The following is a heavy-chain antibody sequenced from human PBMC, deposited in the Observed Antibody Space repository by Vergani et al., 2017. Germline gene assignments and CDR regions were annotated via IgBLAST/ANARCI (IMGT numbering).Heavy chain of an antibody. D-gene: IGHD6-6*01. J-gene: IGHJ5*02. CDR1: GGSISSSSYY. Sequence: QLQLQESGPGLVKPSETLSLTCTVSGGSISSSSYYWGWIRQPPGKGPEWIGSIYYSGSTYYNPSLKSRVTISVDTSKNQFSLKLSSVTAADTAVYYCASPQYSSSSVWFDPWGQGTLVTVSS. CDR2: IYYSGST. V-gene: IGHV4-39*01. CDR3: ASPQYSSSSVWFDP.